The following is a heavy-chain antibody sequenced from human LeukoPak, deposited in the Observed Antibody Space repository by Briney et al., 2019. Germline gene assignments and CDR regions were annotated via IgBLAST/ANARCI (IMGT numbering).Heavy chain of an antibody. J-gene: IGHJ5*02. CDR2: INPSGGST. CDR3: ARVHIQFRGTNPNWFDP. CDR1: GYTFTSYY. D-gene: IGHD5-24*01. V-gene: IGHV1-46*01. Sequence: GASVKVSCKASGYTFTSYYMHWVRQAPGQGLEWMGIINPSGGSTSYAQKFQGRVTMTRDTSTSTVYMELRSLRSDDTAVYYCARVHIQFRGTNPNWFDPWGQGTLVTVSS.